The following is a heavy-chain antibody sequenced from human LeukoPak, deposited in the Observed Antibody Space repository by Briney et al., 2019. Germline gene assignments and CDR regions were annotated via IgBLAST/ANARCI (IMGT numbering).Heavy chain of an antibody. D-gene: IGHD5-12*01. CDR3: AKDREGLSSGYDLEYFDY. V-gene: IGHV3-43*02. Sequence: GGSLRHSCAASGFTFDDYAMHWVRQAPGKGLEWVSLISGDGGSTYYADSVKGRFTISRDNSKNSLYLQMNSLRTEDTALYYCAKDREGLSSGYDLEYFDYWGQGTLVTVSS. CDR2: ISGDGGST. CDR1: GFTFDDYA. J-gene: IGHJ4*02.